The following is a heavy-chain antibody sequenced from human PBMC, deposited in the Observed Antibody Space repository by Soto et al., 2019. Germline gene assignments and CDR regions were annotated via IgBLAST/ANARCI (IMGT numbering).Heavy chain of an antibody. CDR2: ISWNSGSI. V-gene: IGHV3-9*01. CDR1: GFTFDDYA. CDR3: TKDLLTFGGYGAFDI. D-gene: IGHD3-16*01. J-gene: IGHJ3*02. Sequence: EVQLVESGGGLVQPGRSLRLSCAASGFTFDDYAMHWVRQAPGKGLEWVSGISWNSGSIGHADSVKGRFTISRDNAENSLYLQMNSLRTEDTALYYCTKDLLTFGGYGAFDIWGQGTMVTVSS.